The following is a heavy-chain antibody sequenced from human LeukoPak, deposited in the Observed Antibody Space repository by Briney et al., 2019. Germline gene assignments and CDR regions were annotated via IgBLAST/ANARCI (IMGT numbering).Heavy chain of an antibody. J-gene: IGHJ6*02. Sequence: GGSLRLSCAASGFTVSSNYMSWVRQAPGKGLEWVSVIYSGGSTYYADSVKGRFTISRDNSKNTLYLQMNSLRAEDTAVYYCAREVVVVPAANYYHYYGMDVWGQGTTVTVSS. CDR3: AREVVVVPAANYYHYYGMDV. D-gene: IGHD2-2*01. V-gene: IGHV3-66*01. CDR2: IYSGGST. CDR1: GFTVSSNY.